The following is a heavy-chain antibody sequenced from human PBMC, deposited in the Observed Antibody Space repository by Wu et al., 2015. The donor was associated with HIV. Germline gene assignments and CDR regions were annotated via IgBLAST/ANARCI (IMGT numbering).Heavy chain of an antibody. CDR1: GYTFTSYG. CDR2: ISAYNGNT. J-gene: IGHJ3*02. D-gene: IGHD6-13*01. CDR3: ATSPYSSSWYSRGAFDI. Sequence: QVQLVQSGAEVKKPGASVKVSCKASGYTFTSYGISWVRQAPGQGLEWMGWISAYNGNTNYAQKLQGRVTMTTDTSTSTAYMELRSLRSDDTAVYYCATSPYSSSWYSRGAFDIWGQGTMVTVSS. V-gene: IGHV1-18*01.